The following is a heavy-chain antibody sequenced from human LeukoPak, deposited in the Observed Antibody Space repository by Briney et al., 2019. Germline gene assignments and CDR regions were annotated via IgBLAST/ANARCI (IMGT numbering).Heavy chain of an antibody. CDR1: GFTFTSYA. D-gene: IGHD3-10*01. J-gene: IGHJ4*02. V-gene: IGHV3-30-3*01. CDR3: ARALTHYYGSGSYFQY. CDR2: ISNDGSNK. Sequence: GGSLRLSCAASGFTFTSYAMHWLRQAPGKGLEWVAVISNDGSNKYYADSVKGRFTISRDNSKNTLYLQTNSLRAEDTAVYYCARALTHYYGSGSYFQYWGQGTLVTVSS.